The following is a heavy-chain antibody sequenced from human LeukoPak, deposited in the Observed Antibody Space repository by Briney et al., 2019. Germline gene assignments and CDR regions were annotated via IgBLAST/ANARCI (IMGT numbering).Heavy chain of an antibody. CDR1: GYTFTGYY. CDR2: INPNSGGT. CDR3: ARVSGYSGYDYSN. D-gene: IGHD5-12*01. J-gene: IGHJ4*02. Sequence: ASVKVSCKASGYTFTGYYMHWVRQAPGQGPEWMGWINPNSGGTNYAQKFQGRVTMTRDTSITTAYMELSRLRSDDTAVYYCARVSGYSGYDYSNWGQGTLVTVSS. V-gene: IGHV1-2*02.